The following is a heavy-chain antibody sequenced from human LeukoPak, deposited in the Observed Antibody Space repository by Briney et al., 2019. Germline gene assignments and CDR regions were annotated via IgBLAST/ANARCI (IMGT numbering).Heavy chain of an antibody. J-gene: IGHJ5*02. D-gene: IGHD6-6*01. CDR2: IYHSGST. CDR3: AGEREQLASGLRLFDP. Sequence: SQTLSLTCTVSGGSISSGGYYWSWIRQPPGKGLEWIGYIYHSGSTYYNPSLKSRVTISVDRSKNQFSLKLSSVTAADTAVYYCAGEREQLASGLRLFDPWGQGTLVTVSS. CDR1: GGSISSGGYY. V-gene: IGHV4-30-2*01.